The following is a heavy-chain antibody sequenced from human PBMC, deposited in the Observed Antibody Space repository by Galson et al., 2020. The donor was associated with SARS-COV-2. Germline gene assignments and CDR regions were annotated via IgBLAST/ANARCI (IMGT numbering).Heavy chain of an antibody. V-gene: IGHV4-59*01. Sequence: SETLSLTCTVSGGSISSYYWSWIRQPPGKGLEWIGYIYYSGSTNYNPSLKSRVTISVDTSKNQFSLKLSSVTAADTAVYYCATTKPWYYDILTGYYALGGMDVWGQGTTVTVSS. J-gene: IGHJ6*02. CDR2: IYYSGST. CDR3: ATTKPWYYDILTGYYALGGMDV. D-gene: IGHD3-9*01. CDR1: GGSISSYY.